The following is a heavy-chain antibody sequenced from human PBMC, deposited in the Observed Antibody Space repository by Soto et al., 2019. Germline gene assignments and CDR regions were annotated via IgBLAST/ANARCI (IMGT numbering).Heavy chain of an antibody. J-gene: IGHJ4*02. D-gene: IGHD6-6*01. CDR3: ARGGSSSGRHFDY. CDR1: GGSISSYY. CDR2: IYYSGST. Sequence: SSETLSLTCTVSGGSISSYYWSWIRQPPGKGLEWIGYIYYSGSTNYNPPLKSRVTISVDTSKNQFSLKLSSVTAADTAVYYCARGGSSSGRHFDYWGQGTLVTVSS. V-gene: IGHV4-59*01.